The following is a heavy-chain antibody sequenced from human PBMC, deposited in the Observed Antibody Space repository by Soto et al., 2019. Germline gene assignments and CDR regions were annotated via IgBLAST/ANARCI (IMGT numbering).Heavy chain of an antibody. Sequence: QLQLVQSGGEEKKPGASVRVSCEAYGYPFSKYGISWIRQAPGQGLEWMGWIKPDNGNTDYAQKFHGRVTMTTDTSSKTDAMELRSLRSDDTAVDYCATYYYSGFDPWGQGTLVSVSS. CDR1: GYPFSKYG. CDR3: ATYYYSGFDP. J-gene: IGHJ5*02. CDR2: IKPDNGNT. D-gene: IGHD2-21*02. V-gene: IGHV1-18*04.